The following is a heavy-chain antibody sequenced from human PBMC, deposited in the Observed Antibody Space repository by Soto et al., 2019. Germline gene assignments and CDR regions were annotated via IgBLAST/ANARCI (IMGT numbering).Heavy chain of an antibody. V-gene: IGHV6-1*01. CDR3: ASPRGLVVTGQGLDC. D-gene: IGHD6-19*01. J-gene: IGHJ4*01. Sequence: SQPVSGNRAISGASVSSNTATWNCIRQSPSRGLEWLGRTYYKSKWYTDSAISVKSRIVINPDTSKNQISLQLKSVTPEDAAVYYCASPRGLVVTGQGLDCSGHGTRVTVSS. CDR2: TYYKSKWYT. CDR1: GASVSSNTAT.